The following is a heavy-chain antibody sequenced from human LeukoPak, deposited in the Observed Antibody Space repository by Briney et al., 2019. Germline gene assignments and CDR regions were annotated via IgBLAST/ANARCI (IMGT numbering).Heavy chain of an antibody. CDR1: GGSISSHF. Sequence: PSETLSLTCAVPGGSISSHFWSWIRQPPGKGLEWIGYISYGGSTNYNPSLKSRVTMSVDTSKNQFSLKLTSVTAADTAVYFCTSLPMTNYYFDYWGQGTLVTVSS. CDR3: TSLPMTNYYFDY. D-gene: IGHD3-22*01. CDR2: ISYGGST. V-gene: IGHV4-59*11. J-gene: IGHJ4*02.